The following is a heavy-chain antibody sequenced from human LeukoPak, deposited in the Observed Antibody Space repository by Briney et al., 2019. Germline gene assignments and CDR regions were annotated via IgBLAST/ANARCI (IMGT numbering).Heavy chain of an antibody. J-gene: IGHJ6*02. CDR1: GYSFTSYW. V-gene: IGHV5-51*01. D-gene: IGHD2-21*01. CDR3: ARLWPYYYYGMDV. Sequence: PGESLKISCKGSGYSFTSYWIGWVRQMPGKGLEWRGIIYPGDSDTRYSPSFQGQVTISADKSISTAYLQWSSLKASDTAMYYCARLWPYYYYGMDVWGQGTTVTVSS. CDR2: IYPGDSDT.